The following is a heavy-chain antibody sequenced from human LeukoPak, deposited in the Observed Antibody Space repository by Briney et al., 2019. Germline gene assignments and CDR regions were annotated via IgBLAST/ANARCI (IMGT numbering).Heavy chain of an antibody. J-gene: IGHJ6*02. Sequence: GGSLRLSCAASGFMFNTYGIHWVRQAPGKGLECVSAISGSGGNTYYADSVKGRFTISRDNSKNMLYLQMNSLRAEDTAVYYCAKVSGRIQIWPQPFGDGMDVWGQGTTVTVSS. D-gene: IGHD3-10*01. CDR3: AKVSGRIQIWPQPFGDGMDV. CDR1: GFMFNTYG. V-gene: IGHV3-23*01. CDR2: ISGSGGNT.